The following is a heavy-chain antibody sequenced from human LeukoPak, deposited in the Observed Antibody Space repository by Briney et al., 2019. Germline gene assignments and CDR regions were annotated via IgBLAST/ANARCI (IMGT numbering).Heavy chain of an antibody. CDR1: GFKFNDYG. CDR2: SGSLI. V-gene: IGHV3-23*01. Sequence: GGSLRLSCAASGFKFNDYGMSWVRQAPGKGLEWVSSSGSLIYYTDSVEGRFTISRDNSKNTLYLQMNSLRAEDTAVYYCARVVYYYYYMDVWGKGTTVTVSS. CDR3: ARVVYYYYYMDV. D-gene: IGHD3-10*01. J-gene: IGHJ6*03.